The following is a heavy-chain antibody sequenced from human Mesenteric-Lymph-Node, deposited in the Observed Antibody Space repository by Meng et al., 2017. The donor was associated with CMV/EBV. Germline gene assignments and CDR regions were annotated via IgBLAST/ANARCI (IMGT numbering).Heavy chain of an antibody. V-gene: IGHV3-23*03. CDR3: ASGYVIYRFGVVNGWFDP. D-gene: IGHD3-3*01. J-gene: IGHJ5*02. CDR2: IYSGGST. CDR1: GFTFSGYA. Sequence: GGSLRLSCAASGFTFSGYAMSWVRQAPGKGLEWVSVIYSGGSTFYADSVKGRFTISRDNSENTLYLQMDSLRAEDTAVYYCASGYVIYRFGVVNGWFDPLGQGALVTVSS.